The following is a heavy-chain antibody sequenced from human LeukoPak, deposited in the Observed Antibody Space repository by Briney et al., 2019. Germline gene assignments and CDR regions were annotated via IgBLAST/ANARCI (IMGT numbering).Heavy chain of an antibody. CDR3: ARVKVGTTYWFDH. J-gene: IGHJ5*02. D-gene: IGHD1-1*01. Sequence: GGSLRLSCAASGVIVNYNYMSWVRQPPGKGLEWVSVVYSGGSTYYAHSVKGRFTISIDNSKNLVYLQMNSLSVEDTAVYYCARVKVGTTYWFDHWGQGTLVTVSS. V-gene: IGHV3-66*01. CDR2: VYSGGST. CDR1: GVIVNYNY.